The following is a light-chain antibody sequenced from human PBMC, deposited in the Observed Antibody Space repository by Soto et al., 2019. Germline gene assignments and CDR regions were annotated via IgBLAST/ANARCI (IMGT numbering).Light chain of an antibody. CDR3: SSYTSSSIDYV. V-gene: IGLV2-14*01. CDR2: YVS. Sequence: QSALTQPASLSGSPGQSITLSCTGTSRDVGGFNYVSWYQQHPGKAPKLMIYYVSNRPSGVSNRFSGSKSGNTASLTISGLQAEDEADYYCSSYTSSSIDYVFGTGTKLTVL. CDR1: SRDVGGFNY. J-gene: IGLJ1*01.